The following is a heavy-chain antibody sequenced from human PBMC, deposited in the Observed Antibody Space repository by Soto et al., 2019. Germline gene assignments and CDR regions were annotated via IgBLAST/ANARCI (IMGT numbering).Heavy chain of an antibody. CDR2: IYYSGST. D-gene: IGHD5-12*01. CDR1: GGSISSGDYY. CDR3: ARVEVATIEEGWFDP. V-gene: IGHV4-30-4*01. Sequence: SETLSLTCTVSGGSISSGDYYWSWIRQPPGKGLEWIGYIYYSGSTYYNPSLKSRVTISVDTSKNQFSLKLSSVTAADTAVYYCARVEVATIEEGWFDPWGQGTLVTVSS. J-gene: IGHJ5*02.